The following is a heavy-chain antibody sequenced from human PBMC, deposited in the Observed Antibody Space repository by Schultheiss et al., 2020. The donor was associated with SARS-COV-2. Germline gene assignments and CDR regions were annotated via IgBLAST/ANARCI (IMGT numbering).Heavy chain of an antibody. V-gene: IGHV3-23*01. CDR1: GFTFTNYA. CDR2: ISGADDST. CDR3: AKDLKNYYGSGFDY. D-gene: IGHD3-10*01. J-gene: IGHJ4*02. Sequence: GGSLRLSCAASGFTFTNYAMTWVRQAPGKGLEWVSVISGADDSTSYYADSVKGRFTISRDNSKNTLYLQMNSLRVEDTAVYYCAKDLKNYYGSGFDYWGQGTLVTVSS.